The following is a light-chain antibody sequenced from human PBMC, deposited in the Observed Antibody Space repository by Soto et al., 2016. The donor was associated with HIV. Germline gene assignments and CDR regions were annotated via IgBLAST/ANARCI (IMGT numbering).Light chain of an antibody. CDR3: QQSYSNPXT. CDR1: QSISTY. CDR2: AAS. V-gene: IGKV1-39*01. J-gene: IGKJ2*01. Sequence: DIQMTQSPSSLSASVGDRVTITCLTSQSISTYLNWYQQKPGKAPKLLISAASTLQGGDPSRFSGSGSGTDFTLTISSLQPEDFATYYCQQSYSNPXTLGQGTQAGDQ.